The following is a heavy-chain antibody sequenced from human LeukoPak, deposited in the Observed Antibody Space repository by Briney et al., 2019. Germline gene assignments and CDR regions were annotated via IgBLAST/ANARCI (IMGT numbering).Heavy chain of an antibody. J-gene: IGHJ4*02. D-gene: IGHD4-23*01. CDR1: GGSISSGSYY. CDR3: ARDYGGLFDY. Sequence: PSETLSLTCTVSGGSISSGSYYWSWIRQPAGKGLEWIGRIYTSGSTNYNPSLKSRVTISVDTSKNQFSLKLSSVTAADTAVYYCARDYGGLFDYWGQGTLVTVPS. V-gene: IGHV4-61*02. CDR2: IYTSGST.